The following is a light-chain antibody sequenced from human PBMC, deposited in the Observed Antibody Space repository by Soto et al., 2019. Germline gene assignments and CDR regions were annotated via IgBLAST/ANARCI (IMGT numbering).Light chain of an antibody. CDR2: DVS. V-gene: IGLV2-14*01. J-gene: IGLJ1*01. CDR3: SSYTSSSTLV. CDR1: SSDVGGYNS. Sequence: QSVLTHPASVSGPPGQSITTSCNGTSSDVGGYNSVSWYQQHPGKAPKLMIYDVSNRPSGVSNRFSGSKSGNTASLTISGLQAEDEADYYCSSYTSSSTLVFGNGTKVTVL.